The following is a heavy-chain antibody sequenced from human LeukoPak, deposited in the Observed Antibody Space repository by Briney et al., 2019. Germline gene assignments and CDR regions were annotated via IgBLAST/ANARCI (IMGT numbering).Heavy chain of an antibody. V-gene: IGHV3-48*02. CDR3: ARAGYSGTYYGDY. CDR2: ISSGSSAI. Sequence: GGSLRLSCAASGFTFSAYSMNWVRQAPGRGLEWGSYISSGSSAIYYADSVKGRFTISRDNAKNSLFLHMNSLRDDDTAVYYCARAGYSGTYYGDYWGEGTVVTVSS. CDR1: GFTFSAYS. D-gene: IGHD1-26*01. J-gene: IGHJ4*02.